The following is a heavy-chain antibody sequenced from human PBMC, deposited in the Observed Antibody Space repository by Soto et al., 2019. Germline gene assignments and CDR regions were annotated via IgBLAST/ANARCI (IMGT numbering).Heavy chain of an antibody. J-gene: IGHJ4*02. Sequence: QVQLVESGGGVVQPGRSLRLSCAASGFTFSTYGMHWVRQAPGRGPEWVATISYDGNKKCSADSVKGRFTISRDNSNNTLYLQMNSLRAEDTAVYQCAKGLSVASSSWYLQYFHYWGQGALVTVSS. V-gene: IGHV3-30*18. CDR1: GFTFSTYG. CDR2: ISYDGNKK. D-gene: IGHD6-13*01. CDR3: AKGLSVASSSWYLQYFHY.